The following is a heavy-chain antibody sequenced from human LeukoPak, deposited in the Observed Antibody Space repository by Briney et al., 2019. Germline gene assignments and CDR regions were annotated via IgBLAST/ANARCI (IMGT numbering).Heavy chain of an antibody. CDR1: GYTFSSYY. D-gene: IGHD2/OR15-2a*01. CDR3: ARSFLVHDAFDI. J-gene: IGHJ3*02. CDR2: INPSGGIT. Sequence: GASVKVTCKASGYTFSSYYIHCVRQAPGQGLEWMGIINPSGGITNYAQKFQGRVTMTRDRSTSTVYMELSSLRPEDTAVYYCARSFLVHDAFDIWGQGTMVTVSS. V-gene: IGHV1-46*01.